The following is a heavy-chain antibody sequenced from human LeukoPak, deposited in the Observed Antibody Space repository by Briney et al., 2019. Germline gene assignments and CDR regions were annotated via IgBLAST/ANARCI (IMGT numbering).Heavy chain of an antibody. D-gene: IGHD4-17*01. Sequence: PGESLKISCKGSGYSFTTYWIGWVRQVPGKGLEWMGLIYPGDSDARYSPSFQGQVTISADKSITTAYLQWSSLKASDTAMYYCARYDYGRNLVGDGFDIWGQGTMVTVSS. CDR2: IYPGDSDA. CDR3: ARYDYGRNLVGDGFDI. J-gene: IGHJ3*02. CDR1: GYSFTTYW. V-gene: IGHV5-51*01.